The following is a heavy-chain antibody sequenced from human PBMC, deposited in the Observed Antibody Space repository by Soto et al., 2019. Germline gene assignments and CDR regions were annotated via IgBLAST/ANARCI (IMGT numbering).Heavy chain of an antibody. CDR1: GFTFSSYA. V-gene: IGHV3-23*01. CDR3: AKGSIVVVLKGGSYFDY. J-gene: IGHJ4*02. D-gene: IGHD3-22*01. CDR2: ISGSGGST. Sequence: GGSLRLSCAASGFTFSSYAMSWVRQAPGKGLEWVSAISGSGGSTYYADSVKGRFTISRDNSKNTLYLQMNSLRAEDTAVYYCAKGSIVVVLKGGSYFDYWGQGTLVTVSS.